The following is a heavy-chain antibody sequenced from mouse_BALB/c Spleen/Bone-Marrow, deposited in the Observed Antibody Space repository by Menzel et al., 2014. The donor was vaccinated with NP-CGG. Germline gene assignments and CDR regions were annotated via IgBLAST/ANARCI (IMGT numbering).Heavy chain of an antibody. Sequence: EVKLVEPGGDLVKPGGSLKLSCAASGFTFSSYGMSWVRQTPDKRLEWVATINNGGTYTYYPDSVKGRFTISRDNAKNTLYLQISSLKSEDTAMYYCALNWDSAYWGQGTLVTVSA. CDR2: INNGGTYT. D-gene: IGHD4-1*02. CDR1: GFTFSSYG. V-gene: IGHV5-6*01. J-gene: IGHJ3*01. CDR3: ALNWDSAY.